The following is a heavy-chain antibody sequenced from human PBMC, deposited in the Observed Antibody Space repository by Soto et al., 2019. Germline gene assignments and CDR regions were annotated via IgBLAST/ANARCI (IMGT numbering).Heavy chain of an antibody. CDR2: IYNSEST. V-gene: IGHV4-4*07. D-gene: IGHD5-18*01. J-gene: IGHJ4*02. CDR1: GGSISTYY. CDR3: ARYTAKGYFDY. Sequence: QVQLQESGPGLVKPSETLSLTCTVSGGSISTYYWSWIRQPAGKELEWIGRIYNSESTNYNPSLKSRVTMSVDTSKNQFSLKLSSVTVADTAVYYCARYTAKGYFDYWGQGTLVTVSS.